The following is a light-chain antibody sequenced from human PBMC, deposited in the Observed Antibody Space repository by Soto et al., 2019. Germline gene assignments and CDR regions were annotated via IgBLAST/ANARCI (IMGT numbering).Light chain of an antibody. CDR2: KAS. CDR1: QSISSW. Sequence: DIQMTQSPSTLSASVGDRVTITCRASQSISSWLAWYQQKPGKAPKLLIYKASSLKSGVPSRFSGSESGTEFTLTISSLQPDDFATYYCQQYSSYPLTFGGGTKVEIK. J-gene: IGKJ4*01. CDR3: QQYSSYPLT. V-gene: IGKV1-5*03.